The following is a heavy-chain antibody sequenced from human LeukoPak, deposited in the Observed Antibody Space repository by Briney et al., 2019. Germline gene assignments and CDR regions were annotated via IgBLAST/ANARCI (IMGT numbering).Heavy chain of an antibody. CDR2: INAGNGNT. D-gene: IGHD2-2*01. Sequence: ASVKVSCKASGYTFISYAMHWVRQAPGQRLEWMGWINAGNGNTKYSQKFQGRVTITRDTSASTAYMELSSLRSEDTAVYYCASSITLGYCTSTSCYGNDYYYGMDVWGQGTTVTVSS. J-gene: IGHJ6*02. CDR3: ASSITLGYCTSTSCYGNDYYYGMDV. CDR1: GYTFISYA. V-gene: IGHV1-3*01.